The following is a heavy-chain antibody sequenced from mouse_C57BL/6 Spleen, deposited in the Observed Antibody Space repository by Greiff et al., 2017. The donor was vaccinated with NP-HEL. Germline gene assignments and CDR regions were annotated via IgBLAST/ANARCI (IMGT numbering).Heavy chain of an antibody. CDR1: GFNITNTY. D-gene: IGHD1-1*01. J-gene: IGHJ1*03. CDR2: IHPANGNT. Sequence: EVKLMESVAELVRPGASVKLSCTASGFNITNTYMHWVKQRPEQGLEWIGRIHPANGNTKYAPKFQGKATITADTSSNTAYLQLSSLTSEDTAIYYCARTKFITTVSLDFDVWGTGTTVTVSS. CDR3: ARTKFITTVSLDFDV. V-gene: IGHV14-3*01.